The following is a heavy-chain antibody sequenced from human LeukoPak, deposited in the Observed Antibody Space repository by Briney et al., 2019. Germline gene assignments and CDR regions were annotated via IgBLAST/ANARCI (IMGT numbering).Heavy chain of an antibody. Sequence: PGGSLRLSCAASGFTFSSCGMHWVRQAPGKGLEWVTVISYDGSNKYYADSVKGRFTISRDNSKNTLYLQMNSLRAEDTAVYYCAKDSILWFGESYFDYWGQGTLVTVSS. J-gene: IGHJ4*02. V-gene: IGHV3-30*18. CDR2: ISYDGSNK. CDR3: AKDSILWFGESYFDY. CDR1: GFTFSSCG. D-gene: IGHD3-10*01.